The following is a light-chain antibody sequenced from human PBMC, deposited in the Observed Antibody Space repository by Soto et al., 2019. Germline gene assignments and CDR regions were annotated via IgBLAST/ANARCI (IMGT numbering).Light chain of an antibody. V-gene: IGLV1-40*01. Sequence: QSVLTQPPSVSGAPGQRDTISCTGSRSNIGAGYDVPWYQQRPGTGPKLLIFGDINRPSGVPDRFSGSKSGTSASLAITGLQAEDEGDYYCQYFITTLSEPYVFGTATKVTVL. CDR2: GDI. CDR3: QYFITTLSEPYV. CDR1: RSNIGAGYD. J-gene: IGLJ1*01.